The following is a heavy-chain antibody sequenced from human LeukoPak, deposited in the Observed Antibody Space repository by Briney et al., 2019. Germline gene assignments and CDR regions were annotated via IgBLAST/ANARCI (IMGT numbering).Heavy chain of an antibody. CDR1: GGSISSSAYY. V-gene: IGHV4-39*01. J-gene: IGHJ6*03. D-gene: IGHD3-10*01. Sequence: SETLSLTCTVSGGSISSSAYYWGWIRQPPGKGLEWIGSLYYSGSTYYNPSLKSRVTISVDTSKNQFSLKLSSVTAADTAVYYCARGRMVRGVPGYYYYYYMDVWGKGTTVTVSS. CDR3: ARGRMVRGVPGYYYYYYMDV. CDR2: LYYSGST.